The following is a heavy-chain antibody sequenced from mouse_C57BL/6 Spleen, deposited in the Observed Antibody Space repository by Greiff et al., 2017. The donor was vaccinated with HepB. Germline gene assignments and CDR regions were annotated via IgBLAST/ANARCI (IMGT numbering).Heavy chain of an antibody. J-gene: IGHJ3*01. V-gene: IGHV3-6*01. CDR1: GYSITSGYY. D-gene: IGHD1-1*01. CDR3: ARDTDYYGSSYWFAY. Sequence: EVQVVESGPGLVKPSQSLSLTCSVTGYSITSGYYWNWIRQFPGNKLEWMGYISYDGSNNYNPSLKNRISITRDTSKNQFFLKLNSVTTEDTATYYCARDTDYYGSSYWFAYWGQGTLVTVSA. CDR2: ISYDGSN.